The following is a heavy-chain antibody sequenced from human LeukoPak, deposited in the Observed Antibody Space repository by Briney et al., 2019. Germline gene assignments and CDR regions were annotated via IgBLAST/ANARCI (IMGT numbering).Heavy chain of an antibody. CDR3: EKDLLRYFDWLFDY. Sequence: GGSLRLSCAASGFTFSSYGMHWVRQAPGKGLEWVAVISYDGSNKYYADSVKGRFTISRDNSKNTLYLQMNSLRAEDTAVYYCEKDLLRYFDWLFDYWGQGTLVTVSS. CDR2: ISYDGSNK. CDR1: GFTFSSYG. V-gene: IGHV3-30*18. D-gene: IGHD3-9*01. J-gene: IGHJ4*02.